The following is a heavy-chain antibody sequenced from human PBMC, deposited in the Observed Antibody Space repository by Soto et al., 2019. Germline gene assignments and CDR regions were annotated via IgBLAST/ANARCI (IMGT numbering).Heavy chain of an antibody. CDR2: ISAYNGNT. CDR1: GYTFTSYG. V-gene: IGHV1-18*04. D-gene: IGHD5-18*01. CDR3: ARTYSYGYDNWFDP. Sequence: ASVKVSCKASGYTFTSYGISWVRQAPGQGLEWMGWISAYNGNTNYAQKLQGRVTMTTDTSTSTACMELRSLRSDDTAVYYCARTYSYGYDNWFDPWGQGTLVTVSS. J-gene: IGHJ5*02.